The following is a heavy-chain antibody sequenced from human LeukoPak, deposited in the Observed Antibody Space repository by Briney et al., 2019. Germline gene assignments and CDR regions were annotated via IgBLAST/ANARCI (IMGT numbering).Heavy chain of an antibody. CDR1: GGSFSGYY. CDR3: ARLREMATMFIDY. D-gene: IGHD5-24*01. V-gene: IGHV4-34*01. CDR2: INHSGST. J-gene: IGHJ4*02. Sequence: PSETLSLTCAVYGGSFSGYYWSWIRQPPGKGLEWIGEINHSGSTNYNPSLKSRVTISVDTSKNQFSLKLSSVTAADTAVYYCARLREMATMFIDYWGQGTLVTVSS.